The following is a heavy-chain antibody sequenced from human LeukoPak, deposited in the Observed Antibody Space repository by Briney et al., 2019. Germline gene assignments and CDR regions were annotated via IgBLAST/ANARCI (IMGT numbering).Heavy chain of an antibody. Sequence: GGSLRLSCAASGFTFSTYGMHWVRQAPGKGLEWVEVISYDGTSKYYEDSVKGRFTISRDNSKNTLYLQMNSLRPEDTALYYCAKGEQWLVKGRFDYWGQGTLVTVSS. J-gene: IGHJ4*02. V-gene: IGHV3-30*18. CDR3: AKGEQWLVKGRFDY. CDR2: ISYDGTSK. D-gene: IGHD6-19*01. CDR1: GFTFSTYG.